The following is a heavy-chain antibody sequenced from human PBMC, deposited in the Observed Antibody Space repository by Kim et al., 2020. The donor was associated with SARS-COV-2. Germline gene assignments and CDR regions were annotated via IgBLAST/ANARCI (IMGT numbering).Heavy chain of an antibody. CDR2: T. CDR3: VRELPSNFYLDY. J-gene: IGHJ4*02. D-gene: IGHD1-7*01. Sequence: TICAPKFQGRVTMTRDTSANPHYMELSSLRSDDTAVYYCVRELPSNFYLDYWGQGSLVTVSS. V-gene: IGHV1-46*01.